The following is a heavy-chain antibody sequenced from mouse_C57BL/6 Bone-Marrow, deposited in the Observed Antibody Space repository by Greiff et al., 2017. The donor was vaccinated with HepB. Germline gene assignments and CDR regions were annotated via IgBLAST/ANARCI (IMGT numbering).Heavy chain of an antibody. J-gene: IGHJ2*01. CDR3: ARLGRLVFDY. Sequence: QVQLQQPGAELVKPGASVKLSCKASGYTFTSYWMQWVKQRPGQGLEWIGEIDPSDSYTNYNQKFKGKATLTVDTSSSTAYMQLSSLTSEDSAVYYCARLGRLVFDYWGQGTTLTVSS. CDR1: GYTFTSYW. CDR2: IDPSDSYT. D-gene: IGHD2-10*02. V-gene: IGHV1-50*01.